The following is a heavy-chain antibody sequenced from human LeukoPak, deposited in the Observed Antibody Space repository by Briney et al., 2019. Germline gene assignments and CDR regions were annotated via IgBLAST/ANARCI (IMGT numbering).Heavy chain of an antibody. Sequence: VASVKVSCKASGYTFTSYGISWVRQAPGQELEWMGWISAYNGNTNYAQKLQGRVTMTTDTSTSTAYMELRSLRSDDTAVYYCARDMITMVRGVIVFDYWGQGTLVTVSS. CDR2: ISAYNGNT. V-gene: IGHV1-18*01. J-gene: IGHJ4*02. CDR1: GYTFTSYG. D-gene: IGHD3-10*01. CDR3: ARDMITMVRGVIVFDY.